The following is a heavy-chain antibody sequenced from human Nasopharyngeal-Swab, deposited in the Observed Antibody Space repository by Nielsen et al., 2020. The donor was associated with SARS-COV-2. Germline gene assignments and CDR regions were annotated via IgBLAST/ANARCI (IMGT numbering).Heavy chain of an antibody. J-gene: IGHJ3*02. CDR3: ARARTPVSAFDI. Sequence: ALVKVSCKASGYTFTGYYMHWVRQAPGQGLEWMGRINPNSGGTNYAQKFQGRVTMTRDTSISTAYMELSRLRSDDTAVYYCARARTPVSAFDIWGQGTMVTVSS. CDR1: GYTFTGYY. D-gene: IGHD4-11*01. CDR2: INPNSGGT. V-gene: IGHV1-2*06.